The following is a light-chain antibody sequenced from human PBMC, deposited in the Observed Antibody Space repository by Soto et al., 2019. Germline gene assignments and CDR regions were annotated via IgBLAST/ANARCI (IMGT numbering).Light chain of an antibody. Sequence: EIVMTQSPATLSVSPGERATLSCRASQSFSSNLAWYQQKPCQAPRVLIYDISTRATGIPTRFSGSGSGTEFTLTISSLQSEDFAVYYCQQYNSWPLTFGGGTKVDIK. CDR2: DIS. J-gene: IGKJ4*01. CDR1: QSFSSN. CDR3: QQYNSWPLT. V-gene: IGKV3D-15*01.